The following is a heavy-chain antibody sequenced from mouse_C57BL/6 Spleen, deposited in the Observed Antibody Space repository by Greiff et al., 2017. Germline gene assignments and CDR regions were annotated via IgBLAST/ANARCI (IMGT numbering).Heavy chain of an antibody. CDR1: GYTFTSYW. V-gene: IGHV1-61*01. Sequence: VQLQQPGAELVRPGSSVKLSCKASGYTFTSYWMDWVKQRPGQGLEWIGNIYPSDSETHYNQKFKDKATLTVDKSSSTAYMQLSSLTSEDSAVXYCARRGDDYAMDYWGQGTSVTVSS. J-gene: IGHJ4*01. D-gene: IGHD3-3*01. CDR2: IYPSDSET. CDR3: ARRGDDYAMDY.